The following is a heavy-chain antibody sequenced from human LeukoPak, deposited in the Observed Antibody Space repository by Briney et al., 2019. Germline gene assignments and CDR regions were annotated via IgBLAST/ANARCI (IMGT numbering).Heavy chain of an antibody. Sequence: PSETLSLTCTVSGGSISSHYWSWIRQPPGKGLEWIGYIYYSGSTNYNPSLKSRVTISVDTSKNQFSLKLSSVTAADTAVYYCARGDLAALYVYWGQGTLVTVSS. CDR2: IYYSGST. D-gene: IGHD6-6*01. CDR1: GGSISSHY. V-gene: IGHV4-59*11. J-gene: IGHJ4*02. CDR3: ARGDLAALYVY.